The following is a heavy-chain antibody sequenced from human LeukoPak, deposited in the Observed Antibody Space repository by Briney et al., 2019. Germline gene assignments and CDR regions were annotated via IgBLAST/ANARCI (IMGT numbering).Heavy chain of an antibody. Sequence: ASVKVSCKASGYSFTDYFIHWVRQAPGQGLEGMGMIVPSGGGTNYAQNFQGRVTVTRDTSTSTIYMELSSLRSEDTAVYYCVRELSPGYFDYWGQGTLVTVSS. CDR2: IVPSGGGT. J-gene: IGHJ4*02. V-gene: IGHV1-46*01. D-gene: IGHD3-22*01. CDR1: GYSFTDYF. CDR3: VRELSPGYFDY.